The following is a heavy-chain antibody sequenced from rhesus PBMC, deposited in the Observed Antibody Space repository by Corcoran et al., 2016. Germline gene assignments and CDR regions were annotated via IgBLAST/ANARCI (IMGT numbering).Heavy chain of an antibody. Sequence: EVQLVETGGGLVQPGGSLKLSCAASGFTFSSYGMSGVRQAPGKGLEWFSAINSGGGSTYDAESVKCRFTISRDNSKNTLSLQMNSLRAEDTAVYYCAREGDCTGSGCYGTFDYWGQGVLVTVSS. CDR1: GFTFSSYG. CDR3: AREGDCTGSGCYGTFDY. V-gene: IGHV3S5*01. CDR2: INSGGGST. J-gene: IGHJ4*01. D-gene: IGHD2-21*01.